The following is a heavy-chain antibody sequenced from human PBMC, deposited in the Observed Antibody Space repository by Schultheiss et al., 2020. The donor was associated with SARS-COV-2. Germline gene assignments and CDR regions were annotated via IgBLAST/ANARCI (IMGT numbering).Heavy chain of an antibody. CDR2: ISGSGGST. CDR3: AKVGVGSGSYRWFDY. J-gene: IGHJ4*02. D-gene: IGHD3-10*01. V-gene: IGHV3-23*01. Sequence: SCAASGFTFSSYAMSWVRQAPGKGLEWVSAISGSGGSTYYADSVNGRFTISRDNSKNTLYLQMNSLRAEDTAVYYCAKVGVGSGSYRWFDYWGQGTLVTVSS. CDR1: GFTFSSYA.